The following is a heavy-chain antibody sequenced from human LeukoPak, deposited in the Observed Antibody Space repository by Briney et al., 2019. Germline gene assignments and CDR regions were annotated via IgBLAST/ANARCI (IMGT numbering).Heavy chain of an antibody. J-gene: IGHJ5*02. D-gene: IGHD3-9*01. CDR1: GGSISSGGYY. V-gene: IGHV4-31*03. Sequence: SQTLSLTCTVSGGSISSGGYYWSWIRQHPGKGLEWIGYIYYSGSTHYNPSLKSRVTISVDTSKNQFSLKLSSVTAADTAVCYCARDMTDWWFDPWGQGTLVTVSS. CDR3: ARDMTDWWFDP. CDR2: IYYSGST.